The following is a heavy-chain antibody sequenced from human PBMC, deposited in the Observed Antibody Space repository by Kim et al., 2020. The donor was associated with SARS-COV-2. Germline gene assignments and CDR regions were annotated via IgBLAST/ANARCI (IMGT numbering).Heavy chain of an antibody. CDR3: ARDMDPTVYDY. V-gene: IGHV1-3*01. CDR2: VNAANDET. J-gene: IGHJ4*02. Sequence: ASVKVSCKAYGYTLKSYPIHWLRQAPGQRPEWMGWVNAANDETQYSQKFQGRVTITRDTSANMAYMELRRLTTKDTAIYYCARDMDPTVYDYWGQGTLVT. D-gene: IGHD4-4*01. CDR1: GYTLKSYP.